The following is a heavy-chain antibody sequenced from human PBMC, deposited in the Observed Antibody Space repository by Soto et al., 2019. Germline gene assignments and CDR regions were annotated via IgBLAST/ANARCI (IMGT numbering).Heavy chain of an antibody. V-gene: IGHV4-34*01. CDR3: ARGRGFGELFPRYMDV. CDR2: VNHSGST. CDR1: GGSFSNYY. Sequence: PSETLSLTCAVYGGSFSNYYWSWIRQPPGKGLEWIGEVNHSGSTNYNPSLKSRVTISIDTSKNQFSLRLHSVTAADTAVYYCARGRGFGELFPRYMDVWGKGTTVTVSS. D-gene: IGHD3-10*01. J-gene: IGHJ6*03.